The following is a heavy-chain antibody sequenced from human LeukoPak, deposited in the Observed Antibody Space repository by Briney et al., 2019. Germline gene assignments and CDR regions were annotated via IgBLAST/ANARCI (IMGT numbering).Heavy chain of an antibody. D-gene: IGHD3-22*01. CDR1: GFNFGDYA. J-gene: IGHJ5*02. CDR3: AKYSSGYYRNWFDP. V-gene: IGHV3-23*01. CDR2: ISGSGGST. Sequence: GGSLRLSCITSGFNFGDYAVSWFRQAPGKGLEWVSAISGSGGSTYYADSVKGRFTISRDNSKNTLYLQMNSLRAEDTAVYYCAKYSSGYYRNWFDPWGQGTLVTVSS.